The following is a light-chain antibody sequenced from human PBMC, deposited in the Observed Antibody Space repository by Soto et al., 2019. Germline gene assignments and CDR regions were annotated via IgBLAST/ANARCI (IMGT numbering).Light chain of an antibody. CDR2: DVS. CDR1: SSDVGNYNF. J-gene: IGLJ2*01. V-gene: IGLV2-14*03. Sequence: QSALTQPASVSGSPGPSITISCTGTSSDVGNYNFVSWYQQHPGKAPKLMIYDVSNRPSGVSNRFSGSKSGNTASLTISGLQAEDEADYYCSSYTSSRTVGFGGGTKVTVL. CDR3: SSYTSSRTVG.